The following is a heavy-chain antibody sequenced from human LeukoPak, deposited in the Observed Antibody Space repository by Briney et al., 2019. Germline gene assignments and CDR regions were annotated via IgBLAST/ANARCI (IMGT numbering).Heavy chain of an antibody. CDR2: IGSSGSRI. V-gene: IGHV3-48*03. D-gene: IGHD1-26*01. CDR1: GFTFSSSE. J-gene: IGHJ4*01. CDR3: ATTIVAAGNY. Sequence: GGSLRLSCAASGFTFSSSEMNWVRQAPGKGLEWVSYIGSSGSRIYYADSVKGRFTISRDNAKNSLYLQMDSLRAEDTAVYYCATTIVAAGNYWGYGTLVTVSS.